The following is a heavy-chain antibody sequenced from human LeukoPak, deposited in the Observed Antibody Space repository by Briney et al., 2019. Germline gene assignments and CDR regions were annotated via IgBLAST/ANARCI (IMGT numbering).Heavy chain of an antibody. CDR1: GFSFSSYS. Sequence: GGSLRLSCAASGFSFSSYSMKWVRQAPGKGLEWVSSISSSSNYIYYADSVKGRFTISRDNAKNTLYLQMNSLRAEDTAVYYCAKDQDDILTGYYMGTHYWGQGTQVTVSS. D-gene: IGHD3-9*01. CDR3: AKDQDDILTGYYMGTHY. CDR2: ISSSSNYI. V-gene: IGHV3-21*04. J-gene: IGHJ4*02.